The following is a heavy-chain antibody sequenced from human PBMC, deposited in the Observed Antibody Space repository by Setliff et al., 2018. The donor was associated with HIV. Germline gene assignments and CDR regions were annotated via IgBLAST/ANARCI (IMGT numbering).Heavy chain of an antibody. Sequence: SLTCTVSGGSISGYYWSWIRQPPGKGLEYIGSIFFTGNTIYNPSLKARVTLSVDMSKNQVFLRLSSVTAADTAVYYCVRGYCSSTTCYEDYYYMDVWGKGSTVTSP. V-gene: IGHV4-59*01. CDR2: IFFTGNT. J-gene: IGHJ6*03. CDR3: VRGYCSSTTCYEDYYYMDV. CDR1: GGSISGYY. D-gene: IGHD2-2*01.